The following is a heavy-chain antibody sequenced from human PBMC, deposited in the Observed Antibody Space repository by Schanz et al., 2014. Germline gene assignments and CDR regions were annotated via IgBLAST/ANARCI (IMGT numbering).Heavy chain of an antibody. CDR1: GYTFTDYY. CDR2: INPNSGGT. Sequence: QVQLVQSGAEVKKPGASVKISCKASGYTFTDYYMYWVRQAPGQGLEWMGRINPNSGGTNYAQKFQGRVTMTRETSISTAYMELSRLKSDDTAVYYCARALFGSGHGDVWGQGTTVTVSS. V-gene: IGHV1-2*06. D-gene: IGHD3-10*01. CDR3: ARALFGSGHGDV. J-gene: IGHJ6*02.